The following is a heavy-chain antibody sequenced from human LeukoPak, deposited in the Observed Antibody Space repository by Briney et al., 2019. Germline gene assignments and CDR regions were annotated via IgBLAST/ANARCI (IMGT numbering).Heavy chain of an antibody. Sequence: GGSLRLSCAASGFTFSSYNMNWVRQAPGKGLEWVSSISSSSSYIYYADSVKGRFTISRDNAKNSLYLQMNSLRAEDTAVYYCARGVRLELPGPMFDPWGQGTLVTVSS. V-gene: IGHV3-21*01. D-gene: IGHD1-7*01. CDR3: ARGVRLELPGPMFDP. J-gene: IGHJ5*02. CDR1: GFTFSSYN. CDR2: ISSSSSYI.